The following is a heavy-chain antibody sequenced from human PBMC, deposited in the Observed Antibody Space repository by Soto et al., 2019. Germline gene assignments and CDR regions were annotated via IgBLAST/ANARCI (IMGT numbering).Heavy chain of an antibody. CDR2: ISSGGTTM. J-gene: IGHJ4*02. CDR1: GFSFSNYN. Sequence: EVQLVESGGGLVQPGGSLRLSCAASGFSFSNYNMNWVRQAPGEGLEWLSYISSGGTTMLYADSVKGRFTISRDNAKNSLYLHMSSLRAEDTAVYYCARDHPNIYWGQGILGTVSS. CDR3: ARDHPNIY. V-gene: IGHV3-48*01.